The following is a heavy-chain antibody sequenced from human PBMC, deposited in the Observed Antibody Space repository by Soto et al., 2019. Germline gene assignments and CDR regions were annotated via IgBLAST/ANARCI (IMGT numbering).Heavy chain of an antibody. J-gene: IGHJ4*02. CDR1: GFTFSSYW. Sequence: GGSLRLSCAASGFTFSSYWMSWVRQAPGKGLEWVANIKQDGSEKYYVESVKGRFTISRDNGKNSLYLQMNGLRAEDTAVYYCARDWEPYSSGNFDYWGQGTLVTVSS. CDR2: IKQDGSEK. D-gene: IGHD6-19*01. V-gene: IGHV3-7*01. CDR3: ARDWEPYSSGNFDY.